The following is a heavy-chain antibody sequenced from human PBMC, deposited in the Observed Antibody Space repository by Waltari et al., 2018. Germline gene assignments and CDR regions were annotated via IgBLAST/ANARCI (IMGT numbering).Heavy chain of an antibody. J-gene: IGHJ4*02. CDR1: GGTFSSYA. V-gene: IGHV1-69*04. CDR3: ARVPGGYSYGSFDY. CDR2: IIPILGIA. Sequence: QVQLVQSGAEVKKPGSSVKVSCTASGGTFSSYAISWVRRAPGQGLEWMGRIIPILGIANYAQKFQGRVTITADKSTSTAYMELSSLRSEDTAVYYCARVPGGYSYGSFDYWGQGTLVTVSS. D-gene: IGHD5-18*01.